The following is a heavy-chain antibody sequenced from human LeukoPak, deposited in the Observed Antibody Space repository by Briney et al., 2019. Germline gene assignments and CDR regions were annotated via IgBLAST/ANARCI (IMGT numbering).Heavy chain of an antibody. V-gene: IGHV1-8*03. Sequence: ASVKVSCKASGYTFTSYGISWVRQAPGQGLEWMGWMNPNSGNTGYAQKFQGRVTITRNTSISTAYMELSSLRSEDTAVYYCARGRSLAYCSGGSCYYVTNWFDPWGQGTLVTVSS. CDR1: GYTFTSYG. CDR2: MNPNSGNT. D-gene: IGHD2-15*01. J-gene: IGHJ5*02. CDR3: ARGRSLAYCSGGSCYYVTNWFDP.